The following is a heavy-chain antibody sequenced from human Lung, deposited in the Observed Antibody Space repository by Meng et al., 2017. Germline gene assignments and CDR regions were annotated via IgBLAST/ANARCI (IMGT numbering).Heavy chain of an antibody. CDR2: IYHSGST. CDR1: GYSISSGYY. V-gene: IGHV4-38-2*02. Sequence: GSLRLSCTVSGYSISSGYYWGWIRQPPGKGLEWLGSIYHSGSTYYNPSLKSRVTISVDTSKNQFSLKLSSVTAADTAVYYCARVLIAAAGTVDYWGQGTLVTVSS. D-gene: IGHD6-13*01. CDR3: ARVLIAAAGTVDY. J-gene: IGHJ4*02.